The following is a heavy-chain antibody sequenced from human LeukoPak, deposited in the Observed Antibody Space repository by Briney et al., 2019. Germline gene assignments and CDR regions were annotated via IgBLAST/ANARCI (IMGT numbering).Heavy chain of an antibody. CDR3: ARADMATISFDY. CDR2: ISSSGNAI. J-gene: IGHJ4*02. Sequence: GGSLRLSCAASGFTFSSYEMNWVRQAPGKGLEWVSYISSSGNAIYYADSVKGRFTISRDNAKNSLYLQMNSLRAEDTAVYYCARADMATISFDYWGQGTLVTVSS. V-gene: IGHV3-48*03. CDR1: GFTFSSYE. D-gene: IGHD5-24*01.